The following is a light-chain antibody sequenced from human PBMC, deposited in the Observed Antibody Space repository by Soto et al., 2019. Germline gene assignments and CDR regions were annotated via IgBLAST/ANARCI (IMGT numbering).Light chain of an antibody. CDR2: SNN. CDR3: AAWDDSLNVVV. J-gene: IGLJ2*01. Sequence: QSVLTQPPSASGTPGQRVTISCSGSSSNIGSNTVNWYQQLPGTAPKLLIYSNNQRPSGVPDRFSGSKSGTSASLAISGLHSEYEADYYCAAWDDSLNVVVFGGGTQLTVL. V-gene: IGLV1-44*01. CDR1: SSNIGSNT.